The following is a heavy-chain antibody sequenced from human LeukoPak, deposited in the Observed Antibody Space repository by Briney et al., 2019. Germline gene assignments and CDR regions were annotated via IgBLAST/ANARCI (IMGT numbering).Heavy chain of an antibody. V-gene: IGHV3-21*01. CDR2: ISSSSSYI. CDR3: ARDSSSLGAFDI. CDR1: GFTFSSYG. Sequence: PGGSLRLSCAASGFTFSSYGMNWVRQAPGKGLEWVSSISSSSSYIYYADSVKGRFTISRDNAKNSLYLQMNSLRAEDTAVYYCARDSSSLGAFDIWGQGTMVTVSS. D-gene: IGHD6-13*01. J-gene: IGHJ3*02.